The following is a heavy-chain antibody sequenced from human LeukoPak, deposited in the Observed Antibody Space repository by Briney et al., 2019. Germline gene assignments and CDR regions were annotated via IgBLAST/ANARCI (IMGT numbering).Heavy chain of an antibody. CDR3: ARRAGPKNNYYYYYYTDV. CDR2: IYYSGST. Sequence: NTSETLSLTCTVSGGSITSYYWSWLRQPPGKGREGIGYIYYSGSTNYNPSLKSRVTISVDTSKNQFSLKLSSVTAADTAVYYCARRAGPKNNYYYYYYTDVWGKGTTVTISS. CDR1: GGSITSYY. D-gene: IGHD6-19*01. J-gene: IGHJ6*03. V-gene: IGHV4-59*12.